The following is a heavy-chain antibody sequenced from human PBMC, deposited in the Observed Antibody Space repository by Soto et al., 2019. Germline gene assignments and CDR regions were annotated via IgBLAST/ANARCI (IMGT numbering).Heavy chain of an antibody. CDR3: ARPVETWTKYYFDY. CDR1: GFTFSDYY. Sequence: PGGSLRLSCAASGFTFSDYYMSWIRQAPGKGLEWVSYISSSGSTIYYADSVKGRFTISRDNAKNSLYLQMNSLRAEDTAVYYCARPVETWTKYYFDYWGQGTLVTVSS. J-gene: IGHJ4*02. V-gene: IGHV3-11*01. D-gene: IGHD6-19*01. CDR2: ISSSGSTI.